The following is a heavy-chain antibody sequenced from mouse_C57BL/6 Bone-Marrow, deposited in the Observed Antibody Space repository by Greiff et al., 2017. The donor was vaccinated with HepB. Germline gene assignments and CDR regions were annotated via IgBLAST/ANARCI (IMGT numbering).Heavy chain of an antibody. V-gene: IGHV5-9-1*02. CDR2: ISSGGDYI. CDR3: TKKANWYAMDY. J-gene: IGHJ4*01. D-gene: IGHD4-1*01. Sequence: EVKLMESGEGLVKPGGSLKLSCAASGFTFSSYAMSWVRQTPEKRLEWVAYISSGGDYIYYADTVKGRFTISRDNARNTLYLQMSSLKSEDTAMYYCTKKANWYAMDYWGQGTSVTVSS. CDR1: GFTFSSYA.